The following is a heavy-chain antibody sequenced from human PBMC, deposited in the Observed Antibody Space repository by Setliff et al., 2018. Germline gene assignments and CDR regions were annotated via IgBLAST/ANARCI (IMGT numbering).Heavy chain of an antibody. D-gene: IGHD6-13*01. J-gene: IGHJ4*02. CDR1: GGSFSNYY. CDR2: VSHSGST. V-gene: IGHV4-34*01. Sequence: SETLSLTCAVYGGSFSNYYWSWIRQPPGGGLEWLGEVSHSGSTNYKPSLKGRVAISVDTSKNYFSLDVSSVTAADTAVYYCVRESRSTWYRRDFWGQGTLVTVSS. CDR3: VRESRSTWYRRDF.